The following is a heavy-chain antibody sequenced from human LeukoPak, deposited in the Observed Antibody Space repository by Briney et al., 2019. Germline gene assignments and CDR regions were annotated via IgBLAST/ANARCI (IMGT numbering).Heavy chain of an antibody. V-gene: IGHV3-7*01. J-gene: IGHJ3*02. CDR3: ATIGKYQLLRDDAFDI. D-gene: IGHD2-2*01. CDR2: IKQDGSEK. Sequence: GGSLRLSCAASGFTFSSYWMSWVRQAPGKGLEWVANIKQDGSEKYYVDSVKGRFTISRDNAKNSLYLQMNSLRAEDTAVYYCATIGKYQLLRDDAFDIWGQGTMVTVSS. CDR1: GFTFSSYW.